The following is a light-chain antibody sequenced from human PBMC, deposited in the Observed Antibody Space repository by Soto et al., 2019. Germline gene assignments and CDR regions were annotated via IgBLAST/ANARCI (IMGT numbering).Light chain of an antibody. CDR2: DVS. V-gene: IGLV2-11*01. CDR1: SSDVGVYNY. CDR3: CSYPGSYNFV. Sequence: QSVLTQPRSVSGSPGQSVTISCTGTSSDVGVYNYVSWYQQYPGKAPKIMIYDVSKRPSGVPDRFSGSKSDNTASLTISGLQAEDEADYYCCSYPGSYNFVFGIGTKVTVL. J-gene: IGLJ1*01.